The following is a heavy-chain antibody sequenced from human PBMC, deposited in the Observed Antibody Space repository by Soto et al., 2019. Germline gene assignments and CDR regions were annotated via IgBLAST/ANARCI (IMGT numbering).Heavy chain of an antibody. J-gene: IGHJ5*02. CDR1: GFTFSGYA. CDR3: AKDCASSGELTRFDP. CDR2: ISGRGGST. D-gene: IGHD3-22*01. V-gene: IGHV3-23*01. Sequence: GGSLRLSCATSGFTFSGYAMSWVRQAPGKGLEWVSSISGRGGSTYYADSVKGRFTISRDNSKNTLYLQMNSLRAEDTAIYYCAKDCASSGELTRFDPWGQGTLVTVSS.